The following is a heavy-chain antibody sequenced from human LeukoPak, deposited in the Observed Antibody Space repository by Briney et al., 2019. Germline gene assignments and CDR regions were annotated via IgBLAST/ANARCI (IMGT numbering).Heavy chain of an antibody. CDR1: GFTFDDYP. J-gene: IGHJ4*02. CDR3: AKGRQSSGWYGGGGYFDY. V-gene: IGHV3-43*01. CDR2: ISWDGGST. Sequence: GGSLRLSCAASGFTFDDYPMPWVRQAPGKGLEWVSRISWDGGSTYYADSVKGRFTISRDNSKNSLYLQMNSLRTEDTALYYCAKGRQSSGWYGGGGYFDYWGQGTLVTVSS. D-gene: IGHD6-19*01.